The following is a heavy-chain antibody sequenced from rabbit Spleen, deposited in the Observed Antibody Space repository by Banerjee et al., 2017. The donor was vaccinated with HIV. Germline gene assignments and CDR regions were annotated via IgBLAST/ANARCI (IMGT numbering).Heavy chain of an antibody. V-gene: IGHV1S45*01. CDR1: GVSLNDKDV. D-gene: IGHD1-1*01. CDR2: IDTGNSGFT. CDR3: ARDPDSRGRYYFDL. J-gene: IGHJ4*01. Sequence: EQLEESGGGLVKPERSLTLTCKASGVSLNDKDVMCWVRQAPGKGLEWIACIDTGNSGFTYFASWAKGRFTISKTSSTTVTLQMTSLTAADTATYFCARDPDSRGRYYFDLWGQGTLVTVS.